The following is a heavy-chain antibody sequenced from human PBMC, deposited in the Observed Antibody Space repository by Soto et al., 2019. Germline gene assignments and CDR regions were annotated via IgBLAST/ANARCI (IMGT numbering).Heavy chain of an antibody. J-gene: IGHJ6*02. D-gene: IGHD2-15*01. V-gene: IGHV1-46*01. CDR2: INPSGGST. CDR1: GYTFTSYY. Sequence: ASVKVSCKASGYTFTSYYINWVRQAPGQGLEWMGIINPSGGSTNYAQKFQGRVTMTRDTSTSTVYMELSSLRSDDTAVYYCARVRGRAGFHGMDVWGQGTTVTVSS. CDR3: ARVRGRAGFHGMDV.